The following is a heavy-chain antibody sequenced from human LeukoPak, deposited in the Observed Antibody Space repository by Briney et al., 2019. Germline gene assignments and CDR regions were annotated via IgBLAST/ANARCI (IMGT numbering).Heavy chain of an antibody. V-gene: IGHV3-48*01. J-gene: IGHJ4*02. Sequence: GGSLRLSCAASGFTFNSYGMNWVRQAPGKGLEWLSYISSSGDAMYYADSVKGRFTISRDNSKNTLYLQMNSLRAEDTAVYYCAKAPNPYDFWSGYIDYWGQGTLVTVSS. CDR3: AKAPNPYDFWSGYIDY. CDR1: GFTFNSYG. CDR2: ISSSGDAM. D-gene: IGHD3-3*01.